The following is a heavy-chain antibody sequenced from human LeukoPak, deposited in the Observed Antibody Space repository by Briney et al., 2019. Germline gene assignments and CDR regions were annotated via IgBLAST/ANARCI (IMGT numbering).Heavy chain of an antibody. J-gene: IGHJ5*02. V-gene: IGHV1-69*05. CDR3: ARGYYGSGSYWFDP. CDR2: IIPIFGTA. CDR1: GGTFSSYA. Sequence: ASVKVSCKASGGTFSSYALSWVRQAPGQGLEWMGGIIPIFGTANYAQKFQGRVTITTDESTSTAYMELSSLRSEDTAVYYCARGYYGSGSYWFDPWGQGTLVTVSS. D-gene: IGHD3-10*01.